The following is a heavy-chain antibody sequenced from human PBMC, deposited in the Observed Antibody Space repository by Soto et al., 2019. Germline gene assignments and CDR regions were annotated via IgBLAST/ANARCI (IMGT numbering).Heavy chain of an antibody. Sequence: QLQLQESGPGLVKPSETLSLTCTVSGGSISSNEYYWGWIRQPPGMGLAWIGSIHYNGNTYYNPFLKSRVAQSEDTSKYPFSLKLYSVTAADTAVFYCARLRIGGPQGGGSWVDCWGQGALVTVSS. J-gene: IGHJ4*02. D-gene: IGHD6-13*01. CDR3: ARLRIGGPQGGGSWVDC. V-gene: IGHV4-39*01. CDR1: GGSISSNEYY. CDR2: IHYNGNT.